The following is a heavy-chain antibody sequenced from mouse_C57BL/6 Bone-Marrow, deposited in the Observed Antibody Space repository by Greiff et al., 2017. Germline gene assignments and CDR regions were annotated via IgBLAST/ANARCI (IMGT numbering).Heavy chain of an antibody. J-gene: IGHJ3*01. CDR3: ARAGFLAD. CDR1: GYTFTSYW. V-gene: IGHV1-72*01. Sequence: QVQLQQSGAELMKPGASVKLSCKASGYTFTSYWMHWVKQRPGRGLEWIGRIDPNSGGTKYNEKFKSKATLTVDKPSSTAYMQRSSLTSEDSAVYYCARAGFLADWGQGTLVTVSA. CDR2: IDPNSGGT.